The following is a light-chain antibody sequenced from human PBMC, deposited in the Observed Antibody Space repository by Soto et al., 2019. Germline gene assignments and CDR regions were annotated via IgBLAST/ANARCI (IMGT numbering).Light chain of an antibody. CDR2: EVS. Sequence: QSALTQPPSASGSPGQSVTISCTGTNSDVGGYNYVSWYQQHPGKAPKLMIYEVSNRPSGVPDRFSGSKSGNTASLTVSGLQAEDEADYYCSSYAGSNDVVFGGGTKVTVL. J-gene: IGLJ2*01. CDR1: NSDVGGYNY. CDR3: SSYAGSNDVV. V-gene: IGLV2-8*01.